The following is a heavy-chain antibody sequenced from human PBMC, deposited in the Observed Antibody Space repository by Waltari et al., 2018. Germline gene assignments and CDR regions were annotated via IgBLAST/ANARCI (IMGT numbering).Heavy chain of an antibody. D-gene: IGHD6-13*01. Sequence: QVQLQESGPGLVTPSETLSLTCTVSGGSISSSYWSWIRQPPGKGLEWIGYIYYSGSTNYNPSLKSRVTISVDTSKNQFSLKLSSVTAADTAVYYCARENSWYFDYWGQGTLVTVSS. V-gene: IGHV4-59*01. CDR2: IYYSGST. CDR3: ARENSWYFDY. CDR1: GGSISSSY. J-gene: IGHJ4*02.